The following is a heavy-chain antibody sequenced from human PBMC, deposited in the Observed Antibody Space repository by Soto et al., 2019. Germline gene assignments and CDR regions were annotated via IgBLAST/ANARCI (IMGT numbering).Heavy chain of an antibody. CDR2: IYYSGST. V-gene: IGHV4-59*01. Sequence: SETLSLTCTVSGGSISSYYWSWIRQPPGKGLEWIGYIYYSGSTNYNPSLKSRVTISVDTSKNQFSLKLSSVTAADTAVYYCARAMDDAFDIWGQGTMVTVSS. J-gene: IGHJ3*02. CDR3: ARAMDDAFDI. CDR1: GGSISSYY. D-gene: IGHD2-8*01.